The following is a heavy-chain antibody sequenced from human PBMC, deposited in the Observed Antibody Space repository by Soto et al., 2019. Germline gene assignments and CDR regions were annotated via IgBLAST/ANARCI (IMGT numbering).Heavy chain of an antibody. V-gene: IGHV3-9*01. CDR1: GFSFDDYA. CDR2: ITWIDGSI. J-gene: IGHJ6*03. CDR3: AKDSTLYYYYYMDV. Sequence: EVQLVESGGGLVQPGRSLRLSCAASGFSFDDYAMHWVRQAPGKGLEWVSGITWIDGSIGYADSVKGRFTISRDNAKNSLYLQMNSLRAEDTALYYCAKDSTLYYYYYMDVWGKGTTVTITS.